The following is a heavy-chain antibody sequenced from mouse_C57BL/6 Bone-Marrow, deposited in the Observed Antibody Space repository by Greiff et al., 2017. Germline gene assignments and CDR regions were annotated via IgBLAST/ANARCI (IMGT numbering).Heavy chain of an antibody. V-gene: IGHV1-37*01. CDR2: INPYNGDT. J-gene: IGHJ2*01. Sequence: EVKLVESGPELVKPGASVKISCKASGYSFTGYFMNWVKQSHGQSLEWIGRINPYNGDTFYNQKFKGKATLTVDKSSSTAHMELLSLTSEDFAVYYCARERARGAYYCDYWGQGTTLTVSS. CDR1: GYSFTGYF. CDR3: ARERARGAYYCDY. D-gene: IGHD3-1*01.